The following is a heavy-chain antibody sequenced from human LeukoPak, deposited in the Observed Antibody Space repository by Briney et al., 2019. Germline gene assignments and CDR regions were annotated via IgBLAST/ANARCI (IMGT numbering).Heavy chain of an antibody. CDR2: IRAYNGNT. CDR3: ARASPRYCSGGSCYGQKYYFDY. V-gene: IGHV1-18*01. J-gene: IGHJ4*02. Sequence: ASVKVSCKASGYTFTSYGISWVRQAPGQGLEWMGWIRAYNGNTNYAQKLQGRVTMTTDTSTSTAYMELRSLRSDDTAVYYCARASPRYCSGGSCYGQKYYFDYWGQGTLVTVSS. D-gene: IGHD2-15*01. CDR1: GYTFTSYG.